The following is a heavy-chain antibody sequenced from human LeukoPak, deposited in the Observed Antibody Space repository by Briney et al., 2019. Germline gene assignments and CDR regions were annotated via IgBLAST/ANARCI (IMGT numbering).Heavy chain of an antibody. J-gene: IGHJ4*02. CDR1: GFTVSSNS. V-gene: IGHV3-53*01. CDR3: ASLYYYGSGSYVDY. Sequence: GGSLRLSCTVSGFTVSSNSMSWVRQAPGKGLEWVSFIYSAGSTHYSDSVKGRFTISIDNSKNTLYLQMNSLRAEDTAVYYCASLYYYGSGSYVDYWGQGTLVTVSS. D-gene: IGHD3-10*01. CDR2: IYSAGST.